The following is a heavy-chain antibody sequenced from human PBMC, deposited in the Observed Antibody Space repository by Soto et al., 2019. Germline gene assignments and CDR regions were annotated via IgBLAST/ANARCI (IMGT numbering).Heavy chain of an antibody. J-gene: IGHJ6*02. CDR1: GFTFSSYA. V-gene: IGHV3-30-3*01. CDR2: ISYDGSNK. D-gene: IGHD2-2*01. Sequence: VGSLRLSCAASGFTFSSYAMHWVRQAPGKGLEWVAVISYDGSNKYYADSVKGRFTTSRDNSKNTLYLQMNSLRAEDTAVYYCATLPAASDDYYYYYGMDVWGQGTTVTVSS. CDR3: ATLPAASDDYYYYYGMDV.